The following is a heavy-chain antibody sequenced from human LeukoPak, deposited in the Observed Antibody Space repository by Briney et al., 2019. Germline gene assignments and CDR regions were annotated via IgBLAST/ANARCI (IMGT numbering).Heavy chain of an antibody. CDR2: ISSSSSYI. D-gene: IGHD1-1*01. J-gene: IGHJ4*02. CDR3: ARRPSAHTGDY. Sequence: SCKASGGTFSSYSMNWVRQAPGKGLEWVSSISSSSSYIYYADSVKGRFTISRDNAKNSLYLQMNSLRAEDTAVYYCARRPSAHTGDYWGQGTLVTVSS. V-gene: IGHV3-21*01. CDR1: GGTFSSYS.